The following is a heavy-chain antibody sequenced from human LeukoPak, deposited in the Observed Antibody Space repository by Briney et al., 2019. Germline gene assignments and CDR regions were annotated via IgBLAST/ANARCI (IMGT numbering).Heavy chain of an antibody. Sequence: GGSLTRSGVASGFTVSSNYMSWVRHAPGKGREGVSFIYAGGSTYYADSVKGRLTMSRENSKNTLYLQMISLGVEDTGVYYCASWGAGDLDNWGQGPLVTVSS. CDR1: GFTVSSNY. V-gene: IGHV3-66*01. D-gene: IGHD1-26*01. J-gene: IGHJ4*02. CDR2: IYAGGST. CDR3: ASWGAGDLDN.